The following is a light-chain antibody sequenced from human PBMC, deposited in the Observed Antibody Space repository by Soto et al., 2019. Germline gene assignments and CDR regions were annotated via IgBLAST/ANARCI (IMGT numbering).Light chain of an antibody. J-gene: IGLJ3*02. CDR2: SNN. V-gene: IGLV1-44*01. Sequence: QSVLTQPPSASGTPGQRVTISCSGSSSNIGSNSVNWFQQLLGTAPKLLIYSNNQRPSGVPDRFSGSKSGTSASLAISGLQSEDEADYYCAAWDDSLNGRMFGGGTKLTVL. CDR1: SSNIGSNS. CDR3: AAWDDSLNGRM.